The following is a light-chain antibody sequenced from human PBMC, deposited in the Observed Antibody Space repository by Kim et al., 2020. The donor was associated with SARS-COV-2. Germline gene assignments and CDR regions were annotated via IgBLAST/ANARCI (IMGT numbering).Light chain of an antibody. V-gene: IGKV3-11*01. CDR2: DAS. Sequence: EIVLTQSPATLSLSPGERATLSCRASQSVSSYLAWYQQKPGQAPRLLIYDASNRATGIPARFSGSGSGTDFTLTISILEPEDFAVYYCQQRSNWPPYTFGQGTKLEI. CDR3: QQRSNWPPYT. CDR1: QSVSSY. J-gene: IGKJ2*01.